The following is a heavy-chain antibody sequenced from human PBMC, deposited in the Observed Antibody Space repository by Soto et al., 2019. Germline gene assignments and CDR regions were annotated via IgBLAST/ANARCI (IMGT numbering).Heavy chain of an antibody. V-gene: IGHV3-21*01. CDR2: ITHTGTNP. Sequence: GGSLRLSCRASGFSFSDYSFNWVRQAPGKGLEWVSSITHTGTNPFYPDSVNGRFTISKDSADNSLILQMTSLRAEDTAVYHCARARGNDWYSDYWGQGTLVTVSS. CDR1: GFSFSDYS. D-gene: IGHD2-21*02. CDR3: ARARGNDWYSDY. J-gene: IGHJ4*02.